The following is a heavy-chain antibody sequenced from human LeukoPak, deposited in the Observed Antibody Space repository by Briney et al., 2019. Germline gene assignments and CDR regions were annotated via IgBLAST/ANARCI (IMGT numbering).Heavy chain of an antibody. V-gene: IGHV4-61*10. CDR2: INHSGST. Sequence: SETLSLTCTVSGDSISSGDYYWSWFRQPAGKGLEWIGEINHSGSTNYNPSLKSRVTISVDTSKNQFSLKLSSVTAADTAVYYCARDLSEAGLEWLIDMDVWGKGTTVTVSS. D-gene: IGHD3-3*01. CDR1: GDSISSGDYY. CDR3: ARDLSEAGLEWLIDMDV. J-gene: IGHJ6*03.